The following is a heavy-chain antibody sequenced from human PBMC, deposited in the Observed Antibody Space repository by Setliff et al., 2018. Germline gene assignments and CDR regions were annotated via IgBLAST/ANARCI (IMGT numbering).Heavy chain of an antibody. CDR3: ARDSGSGFLDY. Sequence: ASVKVSCKTSGYTFTSYYIHWVRQAPGQGLEWMGTIKPSASGGTTTYAQKFQGRVTMTTDTSTSTAYMELRSLRSDDTAVYYCARDSGSGFLDYWGLGTLVTVSS. CDR2: IKPSASGGTT. J-gene: IGHJ4*02. V-gene: IGHV1-46*01. CDR1: GYTFTSYY. D-gene: IGHD3-10*01.